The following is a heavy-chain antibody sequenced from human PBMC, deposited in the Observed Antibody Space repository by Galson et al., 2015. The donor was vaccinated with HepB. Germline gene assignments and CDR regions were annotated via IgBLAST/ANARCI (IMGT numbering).Heavy chain of an antibody. Sequence: SVKVSCKASGYTFISYGVSWVRQAPGQGLEWVGWISADNGKTKSAQNVQGRITMTADTSTGTAYMELSSLRSEDTAVYYCARELPYYYDSSGYNWFDPWGQGTLVTVSS. CDR3: ARELPYYYDSSGYNWFDP. CDR2: ISADNGKT. J-gene: IGHJ5*02. V-gene: IGHV1-18*04. D-gene: IGHD3-22*01. CDR1: GYTFISYG.